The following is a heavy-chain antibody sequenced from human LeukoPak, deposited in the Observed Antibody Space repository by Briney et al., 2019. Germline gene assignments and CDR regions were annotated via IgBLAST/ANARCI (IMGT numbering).Heavy chain of an antibody. V-gene: IGHV1-8*03. J-gene: IGHJ5*02. D-gene: IGHD3-22*01. Sequence: ASVKVSCKASGYTFTNYHINWVRQATGQGLEWMGWMNPNSGNTGYAQKFQGRVTFTRDTSVSTAYMELNSLTSEDTAVYYCARMYYSDTSGNPNWFDPWGQGTLVTVSS. CDR3: ARMYYSDTSGNPNWFDP. CDR2: MNPNSGNT. CDR1: GYTFTNYH.